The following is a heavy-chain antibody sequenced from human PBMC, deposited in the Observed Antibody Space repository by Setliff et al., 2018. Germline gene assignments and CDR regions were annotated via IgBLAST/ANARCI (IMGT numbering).Heavy chain of an antibody. J-gene: IGHJ6*02. CDR3: AKEPAVSLAEAVRRSYYDYALDV. CDR1: GFTFTYFG. D-gene: IGHD3-16*01. V-gene: IGHV1-18*01. Sequence: ASVKVSCKASGFTFTYFGISWVRLAPGQGLEWMGWISGHNGKTMYAQKFQDRVVMTTDTDTGTAYMELRSLRFDDSAIYYCAKEPAVSLAEAVRRSYYDYALDVWGQGTTVTVSS. CDR2: ISGHNGKT.